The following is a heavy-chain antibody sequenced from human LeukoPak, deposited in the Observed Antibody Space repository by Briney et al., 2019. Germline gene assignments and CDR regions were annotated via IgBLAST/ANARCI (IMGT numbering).Heavy chain of an antibody. V-gene: IGHV1-69*05. CDR2: IIPIFGTA. J-gene: IGHJ4*02. D-gene: IGHD1-26*01. CDR3: ARGAVGATDGGFDY. CDR1: GGPFSSYA. Sequence: GASVEVSFKASGGPFSSYAISWVRPAPGQGLEWMGGIIPIFGTANYAQKFQGRVTITTDESTSTAYMELSSLRSEDTAVYYCARGAVGATDGGFDYWGQGTLVTVSS.